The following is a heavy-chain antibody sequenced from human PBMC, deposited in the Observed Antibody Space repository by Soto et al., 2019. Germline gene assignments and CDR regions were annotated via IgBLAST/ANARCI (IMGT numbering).Heavy chain of an antibody. J-gene: IGHJ6*02. V-gene: IGHV3-23*01. CDR2: ISGSGSST. CDR1: GFTSSIYA. CDR3: TKGSSRAPEDMDV. Sequence: PGGSLRLSCAASGFTSSIYAMSWVRQAPGKGLEWVSAISGSGSSTYYADSVKGRFTISRDNSKNTLFLQMNSLRAEDTAVYYCTKGSSRAPEDMDVWGQGTTVTVSS. D-gene: IGHD6-13*01.